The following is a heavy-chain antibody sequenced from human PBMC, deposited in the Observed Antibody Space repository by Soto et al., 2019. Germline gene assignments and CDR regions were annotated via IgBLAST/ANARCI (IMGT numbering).Heavy chain of an antibody. D-gene: IGHD2-8*01. CDR2: IYYSGTT. CDR1: GASIDSSTDY. J-gene: IGHJ5*02. V-gene: IGHV4-39*01. Sequence: SETLSLTCTVSGASIDSSTDYWGWIRQPPGKGLEWIGSIYYSGTTYYNPSLKSRVTISVDTSKNQFSLKLTSVTAADTAVYYCARVVSVYRNWFDPWGQGTLVTVSS. CDR3: ARVVSVYRNWFDP.